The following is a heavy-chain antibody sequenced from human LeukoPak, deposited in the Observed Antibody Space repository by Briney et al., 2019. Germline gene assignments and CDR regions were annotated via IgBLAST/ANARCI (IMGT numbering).Heavy chain of an antibody. CDR3: ARGITIFGVVIRLNWFDP. J-gene: IGHJ5*02. Sequence: PSETLSLTCAVYGGSFSGYYWSWIRQPPGKGLEWIGEINHSGSTNYNPSLKSRVTISVDTSKNQFSLKLSSVTAADTAVYCCARGITIFGVVIRLNWFDPWGQGTLVTVSS. D-gene: IGHD3-3*01. V-gene: IGHV4-34*01. CDR1: GGSFSGYY. CDR2: INHSGST.